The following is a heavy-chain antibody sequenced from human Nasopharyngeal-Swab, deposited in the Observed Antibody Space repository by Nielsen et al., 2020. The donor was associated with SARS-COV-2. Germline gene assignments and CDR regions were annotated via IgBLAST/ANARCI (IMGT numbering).Heavy chain of an antibody. CDR2: ISWNSGST. V-gene: IGHV3-9*01. CDR3: AKGVKYDFWSGTWGD. J-gene: IGHJ4*02. CDR1: GFTFDDYA. D-gene: IGHD3-3*01. Sequence: SPKISCVASGFTFDDYAMHWLRQAPGKGLEWVPGISWNSGSTGYADSVKGRFTISRDNAKNSLYLQMNSLRAEDTALYYCAKGVKYDFWSGTWGDWGQGTLVTVSS.